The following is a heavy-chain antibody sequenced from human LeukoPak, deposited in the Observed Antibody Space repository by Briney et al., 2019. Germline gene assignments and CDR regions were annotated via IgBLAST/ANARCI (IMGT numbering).Heavy chain of an antibody. J-gene: IGHJ5*02. CDR1: GFTFSSYW. CDR3: ARDRYSNWFDP. CDR2: INSDGSST. V-gene: IGHV3-74*01. D-gene: IGHD5-12*01. Sequence: GGSLRLSCAASGFTFSSYWMHWVRQAPGKGLVWVSRINSDGSSTSYADSVKGRFTISRDNAKNTLYLQMNSLRAEDMAVYCCARDRYSNWFDPWGQGTLVTVSS.